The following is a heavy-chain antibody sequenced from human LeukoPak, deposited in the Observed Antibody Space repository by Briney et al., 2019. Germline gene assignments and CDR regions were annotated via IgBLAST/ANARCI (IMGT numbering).Heavy chain of an antibody. CDR1: GYTFTGYY. J-gene: IGHJ6*03. CDR2: INPNSGGT. Sequence: ASVKVSCKASGYTFTGYYMHWVRQAPGQGLEWMGRINPNSGGTNYAQKLQGRVTMTTDTSTSTAYMELRSLRSDDTAVYYCARDSGCSSTSCPQYYYYYYYMDVWGKGTTVTVSS. D-gene: IGHD2-2*01. V-gene: IGHV1-2*06. CDR3: ARDSGCSSTSCPQYYYYYYYMDV.